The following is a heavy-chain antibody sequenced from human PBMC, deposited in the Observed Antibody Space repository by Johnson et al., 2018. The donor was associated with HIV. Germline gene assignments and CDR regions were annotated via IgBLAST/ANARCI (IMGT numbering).Heavy chain of an antibody. J-gene: IGHJ3*02. Sequence: QVQLVESGGGVVQPGGSLRLSCAASGFTFSSYAMHWVRQAPGKGLEWVAIISYDGNNKYYADSVRGRFIMSRDNSNNTLYLQMGRLRADDQAVYYCARERVHAKSSLDAFDIWGQGTMVTVSS. D-gene: IGHD5/OR15-5a*01. CDR2: ISYDGNNK. CDR1: GFTFSSYA. CDR3: ARERVHAKSSLDAFDI. V-gene: IGHV3-30*14.